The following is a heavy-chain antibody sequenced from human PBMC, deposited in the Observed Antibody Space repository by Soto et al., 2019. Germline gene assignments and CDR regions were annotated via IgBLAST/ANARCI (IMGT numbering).Heavy chain of an antibody. CDR1: GYTFTSYG. CDR2: ISAYNGNT. J-gene: IGHJ4*02. D-gene: IGHD3-3*01. CDR3: ARDLPTTIFGVVTPYYFDY. V-gene: IGHV1-18*01. Sequence: ASVKVSCKASGYTFTSYGISWVRQAPGQGLERMGWISAYNGNTNYAQKLQGRVTMTTDTSTSTAYMELRSLRSDDTAVYYCARDLPTTIFGVVTPYYFDYWGQGTLVTVSS.